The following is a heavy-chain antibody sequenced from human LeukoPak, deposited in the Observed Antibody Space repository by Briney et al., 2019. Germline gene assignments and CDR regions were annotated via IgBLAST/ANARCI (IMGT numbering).Heavy chain of an antibody. Sequence: SETLSLTCTVSGGSISSGSYYWSWIRQPAGKGLEWIGRIYTSGSTNYNPSLKSRVTISVDTSKNQFSLKLSSVTASDTVVYYCARVKARPHAFDIWGQGTMVTVSS. CDR3: ARVKARPHAFDI. D-gene: IGHD1-1*01. V-gene: IGHV4-61*02. J-gene: IGHJ3*02. CDR1: GGSISSGSYY. CDR2: IYTSGST.